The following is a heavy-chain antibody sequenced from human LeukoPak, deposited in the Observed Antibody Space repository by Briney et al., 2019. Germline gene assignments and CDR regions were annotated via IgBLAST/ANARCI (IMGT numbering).Heavy chain of an antibody. Sequence: SDTLSLPCSVWVGSISSYYWSWLRQPPGKGLEWSGYIYYSGSTNYNPSLKGRITKSEGTAKDQFSLKLSSVTAADTDVYYCARVSYYYDSSGYPGYYYYYRDVWRKDTAV. CDR1: VGSISSYY. J-gene: IGHJ6*03. CDR2: IYYSGST. D-gene: IGHD3-22*01. CDR3: ARVSYYYDSSGYPGYYYYYRDV. V-gene: IGHV4-59*07.